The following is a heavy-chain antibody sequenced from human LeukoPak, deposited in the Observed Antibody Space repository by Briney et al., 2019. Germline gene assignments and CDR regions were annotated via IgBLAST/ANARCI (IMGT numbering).Heavy chain of an antibody. V-gene: IGHV3-53*05. D-gene: IGHD3-16*01. CDR1: GFSVSSKY. Sequence: GGSLRLSCAISGFSVSSKYMSWVRQAPGKGPEWVSVIYNDGSTYYADSVKGRFTISRDNSKNTLYLQMNSLRAEDTAVYYCAKDGPGEYYFDYWGQGTLVTVSS. CDR3: AKDGPGEYYFDY. CDR2: IYNDGST. J-gene: IGHJ4*02.